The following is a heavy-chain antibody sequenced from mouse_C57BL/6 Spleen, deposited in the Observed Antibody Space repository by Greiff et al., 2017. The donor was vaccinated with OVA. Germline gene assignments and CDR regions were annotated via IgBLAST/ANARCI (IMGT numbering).Heavy chain of an antibody. CDR1: GYTFTDYY. J-gene: IGHJ1*03. D-gene: IGHD1-1*01. CDR2: INPYNGGT. CDR3: ATYYYGSSYWYFDV. Sequence: EVQLQQSGTELVKPGASVKLSCKASGYTFTDYYMNWVKQSHGKSLEWIGVINPYNGGTSYNQKFKGKATLTVDKSSSTAYMELNSLTSEDSAVYYCATYYYGSSYWYFDVWGTGTTVTVSS. V-gene: IGHV1-19*01.